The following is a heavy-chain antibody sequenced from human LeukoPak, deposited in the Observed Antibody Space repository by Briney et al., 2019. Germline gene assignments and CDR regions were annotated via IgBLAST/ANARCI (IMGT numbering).Heavy chain of an antibody. V-gene: IGHV2-70*04. CDR3: ARAEYYYGSGSYYDY. Sequence: SGPALVKPTQTLTLTCTFSGFSLSTSGMRVSWIRQPPGKALGWLARIDWDDDKFYSTSLKTRLTISKDTSKNQVVLTMTNMDPVDTATYYCARAEYYYGSGSYYDYWGQGTLVTVSS. J-gene: IGHJ4*02. CDR1: GFSLSTSGMR. D-gene: IGHD3-10*01. CDR2: IDWDDDK.